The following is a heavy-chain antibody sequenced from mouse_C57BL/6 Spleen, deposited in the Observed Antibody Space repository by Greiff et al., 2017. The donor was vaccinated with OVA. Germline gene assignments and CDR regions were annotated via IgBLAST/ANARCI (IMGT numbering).Heavy chain of an antibody. Sequence: DVKLVESGGGLVQPGASLRLSCAASGFTFTDYHMSWVRQPPGKAPEWLALIRHKANGYTTEYTASVKGRFTISRDNSQNILYLQMNTLRAEDSATYYCVKGGTDHFDYWGQGTTLTVSS. CDR3: VKGGTDHFDY. CDR1: GFTFTDYH. CDR2: IRHKANGYTT. J-gene: IGHJ2*01. V-gene: IGHV7-4*01.